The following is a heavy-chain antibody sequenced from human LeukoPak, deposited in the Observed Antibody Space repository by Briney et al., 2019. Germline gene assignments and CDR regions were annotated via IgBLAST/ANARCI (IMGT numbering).Heavy chain of an antibody. D-gene: IGHD6-19*01. CDR1: GGSISSYY. V-gene: IGHV4-59*01. CDR3: ARRYSSGWLGYNWFDP. J-gene: IGHJ5*02. Sequence: TSETLSFTCTVSGGSISSYYWSWIRQPPGKGLEWIGYIYYSGSTNYNPSLKSRVTISVDTSKNQFSLKLSSVTAADTAVYYCARRYSSGWLGYNWFDPWGQGTLVTVSS. CDR2: IYYSGST.